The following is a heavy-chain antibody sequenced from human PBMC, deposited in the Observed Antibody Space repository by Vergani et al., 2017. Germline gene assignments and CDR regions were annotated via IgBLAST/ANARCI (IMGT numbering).Heavy chain of an antibody. CDR2: IRYDGSNK. D-gene: IGHD1-26*01. J-gene: IGHJ4*02. CDR1: GFTFSSYG. V-gene: IGHV3-30*02. CDR3: AKDRPDAARWGSGSYQGGFDY. Sequence: QVQLVESGGGVVQPGGSLRLSCAASGFTFSSYGMHWVRQAPGKGLEWVAFIRYDGSNKYYADSVKGRFTISRDNSKNTLHLQMNSLRDEDTAVYYCAKDRPDAARWGSGSYQGGFDYWGQGTLVTVSS.